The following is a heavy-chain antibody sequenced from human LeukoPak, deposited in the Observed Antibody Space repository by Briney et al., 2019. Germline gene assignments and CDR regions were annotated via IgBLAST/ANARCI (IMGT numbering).Heavy chain of an antibody. CDR3: AREPTYYYDSSGDYYYGMDV. CDR2: IYYSGST. CDR1: GGSISSSSYY. D-gene: IGHD3-22*01. Sequence: SETLSLTCTVSGGSISSSSYYWGWIRQPPGKGLEWIGSIYYSGSTYYNPSLKSRVTISVDTSKNQFSLKLSSVTAADTAVYYCAREPTYYYDSSGDYYYGMDVWGQGTTVTVSS. V-gene: IGHV4-39*02. J-gene: IGHJ6*02.